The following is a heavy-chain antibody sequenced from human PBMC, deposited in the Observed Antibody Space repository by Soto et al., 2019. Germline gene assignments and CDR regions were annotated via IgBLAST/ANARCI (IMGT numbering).Heavy chain of an antibody. CDR2: IYYSGST. Sequence: SETLSLTCTVSGGSISSYYWSWIRQPPGKGLEWIGYIYYSGSTNYNPSLKSRVTISVDTSKNQFSLKLSSVTAADTAVYYCATTHQIFGVTPYYYYYGMDVWGQGATVTVSS. J-gene: IGHJ6*02. CDR3: ATTHQIFGVTPYYYYYGMDV. CDR1: GGSISSYY. V-gene: IGHV4-59*01. D-gene: IGHD3-3*01.